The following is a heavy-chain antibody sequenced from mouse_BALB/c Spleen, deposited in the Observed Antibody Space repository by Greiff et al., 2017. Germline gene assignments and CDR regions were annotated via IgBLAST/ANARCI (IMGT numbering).Heavy chain of an antibody. D-gene: IGHD2-3*01. V-gene: IGHV2-9*02. CDR3: ARGDGYYEDAMDY. CDR2: IWAGGST. J-gene: IGHJ4*01. CDR1: GFSLTSYG. Sequence: VHLVESGPGLVAPSQSLSITCTVSGFSLTSYGVHWVRQPPGKGLEWLGVIWAGGSTNYNSALMSRLSISKDNSKSQVFLKMNSLQTDDTAMYYCARGDGYYEDAMDYWGQGTSVTVSS.